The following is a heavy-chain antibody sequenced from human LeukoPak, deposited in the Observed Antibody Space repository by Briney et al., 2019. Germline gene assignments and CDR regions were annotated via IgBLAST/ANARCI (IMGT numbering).Heavy chain of an antibody. J-gene: IGHJ4*02. CDR2: MNPNSGNT. D-gene: IGHD2-2*02. CDR1: GYTFTSYD. V-gene: IGHV1-8*01. CDR3: ARGCCSSTSCYIWYYYGSGSCSFDY. Sequence: ASVKVSCKASGYTFTSYDINWVRQATGQGLEWMGWMNPNSGNTGYAQKFQGRVTMTRNTSISTAYMELSSLRSEDTAVYYCARGCCSSTSCYIWYYYGSGSCSFDYWGQGTLVTVSS.